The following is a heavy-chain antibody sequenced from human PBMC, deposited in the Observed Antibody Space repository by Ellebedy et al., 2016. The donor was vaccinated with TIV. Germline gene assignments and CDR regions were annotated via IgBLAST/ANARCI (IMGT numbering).Heavy chain of an antibody. CDR2: IRQEGDEI. V-gene: IGHV3-7*01. Sequence: GGSLKISCAASGFNFSSYWMTWVRQAPGKGLEWVAKIRQEGDEIYYVESVKGRFTISRDNAKNSLFLQMNSLRVEDTAVYDCARRASYGDYAVQVNPWFDPWGQGTLVTVSS. D-gene: IGHD4-17*01. J-gene: IGHJ5*02. CDR3: ARRASYGDYAVQVNPWFDP. CDR1: GFNFSSYW.